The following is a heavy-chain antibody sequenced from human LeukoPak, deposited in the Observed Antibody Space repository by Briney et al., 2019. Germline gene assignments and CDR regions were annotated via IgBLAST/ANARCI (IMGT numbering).Heavy chain of an antibody. Sequence: SETLSLTCTVSGASISTNYWSWIRQPPEKGLEWIGYVYYSGNTNYNPSLKSRVTISVDTLKNQFSLKLSSVTAADTAVYYCARGTYYYGSGSYRSPFDYWGQGTLVTVSS. J-gene: IGHJ4*02. CDR1: GASISTNY. CDR2: VYYSGNT. V-gene: IGHV4-59*12. D-gene: IGHD3-10*01. CDR3: ARGTYYYGSGSYRSPFDY.